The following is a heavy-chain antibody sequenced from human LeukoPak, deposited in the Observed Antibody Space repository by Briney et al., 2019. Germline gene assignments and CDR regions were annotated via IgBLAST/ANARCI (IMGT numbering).Heavy chain of an antibody. CDR1: GFTFSIYN. CDR3: ASRITMIVGDAFDI. D-gene: IGHD3-22*01. V-gene: IGHV3-48*04. CDR2: ISSSGSTI. Sequence: PGGSLRLSCAASGFTFSIYNMNWVRQAPGKGLEWVSYISSSGSTIYYADSVKGRFTISRDNAKNSLYLQMNSLRAEDTAVYYCASRITMIVGDAFDIWGQGTMVTVSS. J-gene: IGHJ3*02.